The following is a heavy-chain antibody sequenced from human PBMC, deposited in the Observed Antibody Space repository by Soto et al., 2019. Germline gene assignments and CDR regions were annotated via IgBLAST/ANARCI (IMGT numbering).Heavy chain of an antibody. Sequence: QLQLQESGPGLVKPSETLSLTCIVSGGSISSSIYHWAWIRQPPGKGLECIGYIYYSGSTYYNPSLRSRVTISVGTSKNQVSLKRSSVAAADTAMYYCARQRGPAAGGGFDYWGQGALVAVSS. D-gene: IGHD6-13*01. CDR1: GGSISSSIYH. CDR3: ARQRGPAAGGGFDY. V-gene: IGHV4-39*01. J-gene: IGHJ4*02. CDR2: IYYSGST.